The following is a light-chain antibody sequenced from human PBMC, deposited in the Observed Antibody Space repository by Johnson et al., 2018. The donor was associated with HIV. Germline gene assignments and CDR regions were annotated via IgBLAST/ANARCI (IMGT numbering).Light chain of an antibody. V-gene: IGLV1-51*02. CDR1: SSNIGNNY. CDR3: ATWDRSLTIGGA. CDR2: ENN. Sequence: QSVLTQPPSVSAAPGQKVTISCSGSSSNIGNNYVSWYQQLPGTAPKLLIYENNKRPSGIPDRFSGSKSGTSATLTITGLQTGDEADYYCATWDRSLTIGGAVGTGTKGTVL. J-gene: IGLJ1*01.